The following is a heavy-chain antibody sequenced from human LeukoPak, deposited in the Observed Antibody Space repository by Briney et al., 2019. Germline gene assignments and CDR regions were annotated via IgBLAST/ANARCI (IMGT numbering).Heavy chain of an antibody. CDR3: ARRVTTGSYFDL. CDR1: GFTFSEYY. CDR2: IRSSSSYT. D-gene: IGHD4-17*01. J-gene: IGHJ2*01. V-gene: IGHV3-11*06. Sequence: GGSLRLSCAASGFTFSEYYMSWIRQAPGKGLEWVSYIRSSSSYTNYADSVKGRFTISRDNAKNSLYLQMNSLRAEDTAVYYCARRVTTGSYFDLWGRGTLVTVSS.